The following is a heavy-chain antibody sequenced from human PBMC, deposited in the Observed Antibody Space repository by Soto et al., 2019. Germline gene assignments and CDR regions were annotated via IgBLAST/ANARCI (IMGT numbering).Heavy chain of an antibody. CDR2: ISSSSSSI. CDR3: ARDFPPGWHFDY. Sequence: EAQLVESGGGLVQPGGSLRLSCAASGFTFSSYSMNWVRQAPGKGLECISYISSSSSSIYYADSVQGRFTISKDNAKNSLYLPMNTPRDEGTAVYYCARDFPPGWHFDYWGQGTLVTVSS. J-gene: IGHJ4*02. D-gene: IGHD6-19*01. CDR1: GFTFSSYS. V-gene: IGHV3-48*02.